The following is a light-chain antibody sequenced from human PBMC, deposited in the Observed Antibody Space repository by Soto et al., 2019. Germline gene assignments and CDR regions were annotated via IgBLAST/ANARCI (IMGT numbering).Light chain of an antibody. CDR2: GAS. Sequence: EIVLTQSPGTLSLSPGERVTLSCRASQSVSSDYLAWYQQKPGQAPRLLIYGASSRATGIPDRFSGSGSGTDFTLTINRLEPEDFAVYYCQQYGGSRWTFGQGTKVEIK. CDR3: QQYGGSRWT. CDR1: QSVSSDY. J-gene: IGKJ1*01. V-gene: IGKV3-20*01.